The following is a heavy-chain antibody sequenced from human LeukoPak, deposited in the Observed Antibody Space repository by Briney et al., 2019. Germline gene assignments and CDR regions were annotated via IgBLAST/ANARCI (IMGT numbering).Heavy chain of an antibody. Sequence: PSETLSLTCTVSGGSITNYYWSWIRQPPGKGLESIGYIHYSGITNYNPSLKSRVTISVDTSKNQFSLKLSSVTAADTAFYYCARGRPSSKYFDSWGQGTLVTVSS. CDR2: IHYSGIT. D-gene: IGHD6-13*01. V-gene: IGHV4-59*01. CDR3: ARGRPSSKYFDS. J-gene: IGHJ4*02. CDR1: GGSITNYY.